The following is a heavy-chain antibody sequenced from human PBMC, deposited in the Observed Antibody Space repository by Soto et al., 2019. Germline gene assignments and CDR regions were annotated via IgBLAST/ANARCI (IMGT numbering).Heavy chain of an antibody. V-gene: IGHV4-39*01. CDR1: GGSISSSSYY. Sequence: QLQLQESGPGLVKPSETLSLTCTVSGGSISSSSYYWGWIRQPPGKGLEWIGSIYYSGSTYYNPSLKSRVTIPVDKSKNQFALKLSSVTAADKAVYYCAIAAAGPYYFDSWGQGNLLTVSS. CDR2: IYYSGST. CDR3: AIAAAGPYYFDS. J-gene: IGHJ4*02. D-gene: IGHD6-13*01.